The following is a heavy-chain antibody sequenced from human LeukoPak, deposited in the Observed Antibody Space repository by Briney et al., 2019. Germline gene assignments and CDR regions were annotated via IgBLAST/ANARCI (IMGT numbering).Heavy chain of an antibody. V-gene: IGHV4-34*01. CDR2: INHSGST. Sequence: PSEILSLTCSVYGGSFSSYYWSWIRQPPGKGLEWIGQINHSGSTNYNPSLKSRVAISVDTSKNQFSLRLSSVTAADTAVYFCARGRLAPRSGGGRDYYYGMDVWGQGTTVTVSS. CDR1: GGSFSSYY. D-gene: IGHD2-15*01. CDR3: ARGRLAPRSGGGRDYYYGMDV. J-gene: IGHJ6*02.